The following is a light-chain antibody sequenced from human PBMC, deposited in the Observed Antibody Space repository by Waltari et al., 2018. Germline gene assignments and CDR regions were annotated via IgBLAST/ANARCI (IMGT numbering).Light chain of an antibody. CDR3: SSYAGSNNAFV. CDR2: EVS. Sequence: QSALTQPPSASGPPGQSVTIPCPGTSSDVGGYNYVSWYQQYPGKAPKLMIYEVSKRPSGVPDRFSGSKSGNTASLTVSGLQAEDEADYYCSSYAGSNNAFVFGTGTKVTVL. V-gene: IGLV2-8*01. J-gene: IGLJ1*01. CDR1: SSDVGGYNY.